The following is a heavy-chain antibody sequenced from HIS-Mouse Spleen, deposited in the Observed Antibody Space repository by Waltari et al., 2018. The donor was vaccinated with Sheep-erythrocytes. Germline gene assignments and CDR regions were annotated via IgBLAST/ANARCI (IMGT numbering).Heavy chain of an antibody. CDR2: ISSSSSYI. V-gene: IGHV3-21*01. CDR1: GFTFSSYS. CDR3: ARVASGATFDY. J-gene: IGHJ4*02. D-gene: IGHD1-26*01. Sequence: EVQLVESGGGLVKPGGSLRLSCAASGFTFSSYSMNWVRQAPGKGLEWVSSISSSSSYIYYADSVKGRFTISKDNAKNSLYLQMNSLRAEDTAVYYCARVASGATFDYWGQGTLVTVSS.